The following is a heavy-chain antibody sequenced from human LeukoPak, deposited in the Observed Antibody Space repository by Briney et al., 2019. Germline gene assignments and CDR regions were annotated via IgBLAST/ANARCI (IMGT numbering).Heavy chain of an antibody. D-gene: IGHD3-10*01. CDR2: IKPDGSEK. CDR3: ARERMYSGSGSTYPYYDY. Sequence: GGSLRRSCAASGFTLSSYWMSWVRQSPGKGMEWVANIKPDGSEKYFMDSVKGRFTISRDNAKNALYLEMNSLRAEDTAEYFCARERMYSGSGSTYPYYDYWGQGTLVTVSS. CDR1: GFTLSSYW. J-gene: IGHJ4*02. V-gene: IGHV3-7*01.